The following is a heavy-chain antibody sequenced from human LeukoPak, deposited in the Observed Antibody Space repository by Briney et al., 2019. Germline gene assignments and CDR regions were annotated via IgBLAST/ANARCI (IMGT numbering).Heavy chain of an antibody. CDR3: AKDSSVIAGAFDI. J-gene: IGHJ3*02. CDR2: ISGDSGTI. CDR1: GFTFSAYS. D-gene: IGHD3-22*01. V-gene: IGHV3-48*01. Sequence: PGGALRLSRAASGFTFSAYSMNWVRQAPGKGLEWVSYISGDSGTIYYADSVKGRFTISRDNSKNTLYLQMDSLRAEDTAVYYCAKDSSVIAGAFDIWGQGTMVTVSS.